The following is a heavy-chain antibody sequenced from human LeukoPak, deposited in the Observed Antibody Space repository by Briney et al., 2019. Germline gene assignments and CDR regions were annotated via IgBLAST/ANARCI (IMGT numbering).Heavy chain of an antibody. CDR1: GGTFRSYA. D-gene: IGHD3-22*01. V-gene: IGHV1-69*04. CDR2: IMPILGIA. J-gene: IGHJ4*02. Sequence: GASVKVSCKASGGTFRSYAISWVRQAPGQGLEWMGRIMPILGIANYAQKFQGRVTITADKSTSAAYMELSSLRSEDTAVYYCATNYDSSGYYIDYWGQGTLVTVSS. CDR3: ATNYDSSGYYIDY.